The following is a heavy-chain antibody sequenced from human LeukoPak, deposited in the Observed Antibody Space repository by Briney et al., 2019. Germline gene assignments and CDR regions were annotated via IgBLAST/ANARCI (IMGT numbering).Heavy chain of an antibody. Sequence: ASVKVSCKASGYTFTSYYIHWVRQAPGQGLEWMGIINPSGGSTSYAQKFQGRVTMTRDTSISTAYMELSRLRSDDTAVYYCARAYYDSTGNAFDIWGQGTMVTVSS. CDR1: GYTFTSYY. CDR3: ARAYYDSTGNAFDI. J-gene: IGHJ3*02. CDR2: INPSGGST. V-gene: IGHV1-46*01. D-gene: IGHD3-22*01.